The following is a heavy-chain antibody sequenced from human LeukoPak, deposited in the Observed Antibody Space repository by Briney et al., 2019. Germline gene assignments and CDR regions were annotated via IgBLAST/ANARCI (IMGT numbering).Heavy chain of an antibody. Sequence: PGGSLRLSCAASVFTFSSNYMSWVRQAPGKGLEWVSVIYSGGSTYYADSVKGRFTISRDNSKNTLYLQMNSLRAEDTAVYYCARVAPYDFWSGYYYFDYWGQGTLVTVSS. V-gene: IGHV3-53*01. D-gene: IGHD3-3*01. CDR2: IYSGGST. J-gene: IGHJ4*02. CDR3: ARVAPYDFWSGYYYFDY. CDR1: VFTFSSNY.